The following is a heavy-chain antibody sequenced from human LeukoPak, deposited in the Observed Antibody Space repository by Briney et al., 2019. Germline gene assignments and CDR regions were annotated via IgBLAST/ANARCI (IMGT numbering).Heavy chain of an antibody. Sequence: GGSLRLSCAASGFTFSDYYMSWIRQAPGKGLEWVSYISSSGSTIYYADSVKGRFTISRDNAKNSLYLQMNSLRAEDTAVYYCARDPSSYGYYYMDVWGKGTTVTVSS. V-gene: IGHV3-11*04. CDR3: ARDPSSYGYYYMDV. CDR1: GFTFSDYY. CDR2: ISSSGSTI. J-gene: IGHJ6*03. D-gene: IGHD5-18*01.